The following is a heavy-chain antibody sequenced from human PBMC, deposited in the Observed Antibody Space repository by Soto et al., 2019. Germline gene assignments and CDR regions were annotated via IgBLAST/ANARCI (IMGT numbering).Heavy chain of an antibody. D-gene: IGHD3-22*01. CDR2: IIPIFGTA. V-gene: IGHV1-69*13. J-gene: IGHJ4*02. Sequence: ASVKVSCKASGGTFSSYAISWVRQAPGQGLEWMGGIIPIFGTANYAQRFQGRVTITADESTSTAYMELSSLRSEDTAVYYCAGVHYYDSGVYYFDYGGQGTVVTV. CDR3: AGVHYYDSGVYYFDY. CDR1: GGTFSSYA.